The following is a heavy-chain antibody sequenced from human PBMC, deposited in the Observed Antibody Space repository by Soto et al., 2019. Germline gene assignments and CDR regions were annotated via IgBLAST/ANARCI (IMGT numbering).Heavy chain of an antibody. J-gene: IGHJ4*02. CDR2: ISAYNGNT. CDR1: GYTFTSYG. D-gene: IGHD3-22*01. V-gene: IGHV1-18*01. CDR3: ARRETYYYDSSGYYHFDY. Sequence: ASVKVSCKASGYTFTSYGISWVRQAPGQGLEWMGWISAYNGNTNYAQKLQGRVTMTTDTSTSTAYMELRSLRSDDTAVYYCARRETYYYDSSGYYHFDYWGQGTLVTVS.